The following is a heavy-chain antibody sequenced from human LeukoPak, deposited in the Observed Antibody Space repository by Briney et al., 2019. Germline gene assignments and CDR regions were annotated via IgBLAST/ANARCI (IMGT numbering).Heavy chain of an antibody. CDR2: INHSGST. V-gene: IGHV4-34*01. CDR3: ARGTIVATISAPFDY. D-gene: IGHD5-12*01. CDR1: GGSFSDYY. J-gene: IGHJ4*02. Sequence: SETLSLTCAVYGGSFSDYYWSWIRQPPGKGLEWIGEINHSGSTNYNPSLKSRVTISVDTSKNQFSLKLSSVTAADTAVYYCARGTIVATISAPFDYWGQGTLVAVSS.